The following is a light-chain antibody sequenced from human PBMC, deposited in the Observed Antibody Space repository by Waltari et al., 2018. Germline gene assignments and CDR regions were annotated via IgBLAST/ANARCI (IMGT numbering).Light chain of an antibody. CDR2: NVR. J-gene: IGLJ2*01. CDR1: ITNDNDFSY. V-gene: IGLV2-14*03. CDR3: FSYTSRSTVV. Sequence: QSALTQPASVTGSPGQSITISCTGTITNDNDFSYVSWFQQHPGRVPTLLIYNVRNRPSGTSDRFSGSKSGSTASLTISRLQSEDEADYYCFSYTSRSTVVFGGGTKLTVL.